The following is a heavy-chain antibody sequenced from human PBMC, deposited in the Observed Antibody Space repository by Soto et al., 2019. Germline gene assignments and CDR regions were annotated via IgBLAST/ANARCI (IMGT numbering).Heavy chain of an antibody. CDR1: GFTFSSYS. V-gene: IGHV3-48*02. CDR2: ISSSNSTI. J-gene: IGHJ4*02. D-gene: IGHD3-22*01. CDR3: PRERGRTYDSSGYYFYFDY. Sequence: SGGSLRLSCAASGFTFSSYSMNWVRQAPGKGLEWVSYISSSNSTIYYADSVKGRFTISRDNAKNSLYLQMNSLRDEDTAVYYCPRERGRTYDSSGYYFYFDYWGQGCQVTVAS.